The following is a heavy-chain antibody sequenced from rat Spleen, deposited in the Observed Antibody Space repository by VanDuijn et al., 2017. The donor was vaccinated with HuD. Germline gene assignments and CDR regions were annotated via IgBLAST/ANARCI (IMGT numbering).Heavy chain of an antibody. J-gene: IGHJ2*01. CDR1: GLSLTSNS. CDR2: IWNHGGT. Sequence: QVQLKESGPGLVQPSQTLSLTCTVSGLSLTSNSVSWIRQPPGKGLEWIGVIWNHGGTDYNSAIKSRLSISRDTSKSQVFLKMNSLQTEDTAMYFCARLRNRYYFDYWGQGVMVTVSS. D-gene: IGHD4-3*01. CDR3: ARLRNRYYFDY. V-gene: IGHV2-47*01.